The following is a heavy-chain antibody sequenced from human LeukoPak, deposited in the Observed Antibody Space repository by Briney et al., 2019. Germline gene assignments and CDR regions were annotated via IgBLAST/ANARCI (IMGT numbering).Heavy chain of an antibody. D-gene: IGHD4-11*01. CDR2: IYTSGST. J-gene: IGHJ6*03. CDR3: ARVGGRGHDYSNYYYYYMDV. V-gene: IGHV4-61*02. Sequence: SETLSLTCTVSGGSISSGSYYWSWIRQPAGKGLEWIGRIYTSGSTNYNPSLKSRVTISVDTSKNQFSLKLSSVTAADTAVYYCARVGGRGHDYSNYYYYYMDVWGKGTTVTVSS. CDR1: GGSISSGSYY.